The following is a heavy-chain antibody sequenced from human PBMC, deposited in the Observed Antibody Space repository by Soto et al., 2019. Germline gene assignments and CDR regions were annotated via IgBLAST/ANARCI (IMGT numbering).Heavy chain of an antibody. V-gene: IGHV4-30-4*01. D-gene: IGHD3-10*01. J-gene: IGHJ5*02. CDR2: IYYSGST. Sequence: PSETLSLTCTVSGGSISSGDYYWSWIRQPPGKGLEWIGYIYYSGSTYYNPSLKSRVTISVDTSKNQFSLKLSSVTAADTAVYYCARDVLWFGGLSWFDPWGQGTLVTVSS. CDR3: ARDVLWFGGLSWFDP. CDR1: GGSISSGDYY.